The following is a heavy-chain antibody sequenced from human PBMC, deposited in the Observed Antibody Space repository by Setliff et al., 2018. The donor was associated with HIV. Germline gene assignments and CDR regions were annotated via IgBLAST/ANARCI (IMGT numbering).Heavy chain of an antibody. CDR3: VRDPGGIFDAFDV. J-gene: IGHJ3*01. Sequence: LRLSCAASELTFTSYWMIWVRQAPGKGLEWVANINQDGSEKNYGDSVKGRFTISRDNAKNSLDLEMHSLTDEDTAVYYCVRDPGGIFDAFDVWGQGTMVTVSS. D-gene: IGHD3-3*01. CDR2: INQDGSEK. V-gene: IGHV3-7*01. CDR1: ELTFTSYW.